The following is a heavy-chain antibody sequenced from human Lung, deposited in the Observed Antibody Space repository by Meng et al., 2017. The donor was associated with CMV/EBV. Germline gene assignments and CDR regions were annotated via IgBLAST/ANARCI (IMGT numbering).Heavy chain of an antibody. CDR3: LRRSGGSV. D-gene: IGHD3-10*01. V-gene: IGHV4-4*02. J-gene: IGHJ1*01. CDR2: IPHRGSS. Sequence: QVNVREWGAALVNTAATLSPTCAFSGDSITTHNWWAWVRQPPGTGLEWIGEIPHRGSSAYNPSLKSRVSMSIDKSKNQFSLKLTSVTAADTAVYHCLRRSGGSVWGQGTLVTVSS. CDR1: GDSITTHNW.